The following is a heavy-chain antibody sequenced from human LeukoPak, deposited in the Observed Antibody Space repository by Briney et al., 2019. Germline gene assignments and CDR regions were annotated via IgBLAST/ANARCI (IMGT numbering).Heavy chain of an antibody. Sequence: GGSLRLSCAASGIRFDRYAMTWVRQAPGKGLEWVSAIRYSGSSPYYGDSVKGRFHISRDNSKHTLHLPVNSLRGQDTALYYCTKDSSVLPNALDFWGQGTMVTVSS. CDR2: IRYSGSSP. V-gene: IGHV3-23*01. CDR1: GIRFDRYA. J-gene: IGHJ3*01. CDR3: TKDSSVLPNALDF. D-gene: IGHD3-16*01.